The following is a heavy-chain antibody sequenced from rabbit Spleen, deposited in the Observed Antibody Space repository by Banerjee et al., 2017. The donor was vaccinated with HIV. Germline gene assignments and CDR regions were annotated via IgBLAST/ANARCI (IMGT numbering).Heavy chain of an antibody. Sequence: QEQLEESGGGLVKPEGSLTLTCKASGFDLSSYYYMCWVRQAPGKGLEWIACIDSGSSGFTYFANWAKGRFTISKTSSTTVTLQMTSLTAADTATYFCARSTYGYDDSGDLYYAAMDLWGQGTLVTVS. CDR3: ARSTYGYDDSGDLYYAAMDL. CDR1: GFDLSSYYY. J-gene: IGHJ6*01. D-gene: IGHD6-1*01. V-gene: IGHV1S45*01. CDR2: IDSGSSGFT.